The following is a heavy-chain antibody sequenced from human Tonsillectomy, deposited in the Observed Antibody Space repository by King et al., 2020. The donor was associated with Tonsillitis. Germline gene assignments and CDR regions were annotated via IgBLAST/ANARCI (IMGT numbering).Heavy chain of an antibody. CDR1: GFTFDDHA. V-gene: IGHV3-9*01. D-gene: IGHD1-26*01. CDR2: ISWNSGSI. J-gene: IGHJ4*02. CDR3: AKAMGSSGSYYED. Sequence: VQLVESGGGLVQPGRSLRLSCAASGFTFDDHAMHWVRQAPGKGLEWVSGISWNSGSIGYADSVKGRFTISRDNAKNSLYLQMNSLRAEDTALYYCAKAMGSSGSYYEDWGQGTLVTVSA.